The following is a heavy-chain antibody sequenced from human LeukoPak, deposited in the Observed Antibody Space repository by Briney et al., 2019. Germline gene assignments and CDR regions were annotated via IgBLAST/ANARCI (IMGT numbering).Heavy chain of an antibody. CDR3: ARDMVADTLSLGSLGTAVTTFSSDWYFDL. V-gene: IGHV1-46*01. CDR1: GYTFTSYY. J-gene: IGHJ2*01. Sequence: GASVTVSCKAVGYTFTSYYMHWVRQAPGQGVEWMGIINPSDATTKYAQNFQGRVTMTRDTSTSTVYMELSRLRSEDTAVYYCARDMVADTLSLGSLGTAVTTFSSDWYFDLWGRGTLVTVSS. D-gene: IGHD4-17*01. CDR2: INPSDATT.